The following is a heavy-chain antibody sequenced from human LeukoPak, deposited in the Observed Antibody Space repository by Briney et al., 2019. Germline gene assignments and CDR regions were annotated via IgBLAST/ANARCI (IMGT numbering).Heavy chain of an antibody. J-gene: IGHJ2*01. V-gene: IGHV4-59*08. Sequence: SETLSLTCTVSDDSISGYYWSWIRQPPGMGLEWIGYIYYSGSTNYNPSLKSRLTISVDTSKNQFSLKLSSVTAADTAVYYCARHNWGYNYGTNWYFDLWGRGTLVTVSS. CDR3: ARHNWGYNYGTNWYFDL. D-gene: IGHD5-18*01. CDR2: IYYSGST. CDR1: DDSISGYY.